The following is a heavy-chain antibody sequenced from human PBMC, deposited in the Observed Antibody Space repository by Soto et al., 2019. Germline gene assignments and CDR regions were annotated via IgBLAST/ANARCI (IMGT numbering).Heavy chain of an antibody. Sequence: QVQLQQWGAGLLKPSETLSLTCAVYGGSFSGYYWSWIRQPPGKGLEWIGEINHSGSTNYNPSLKSRVTISVDTSKIQFSLKLSSVTASDTAVYYCARGSKGCSITRCYWAYWGQGTLVTVSS. D-gene: IGHD2-2*01. V-gene: IGHV4-34*01. CDR2: INHSGST. CDR1: GGSFSGYY. J-gene: IGHJ4*02. CDR3: ARGSKGCSITRCYWAY.